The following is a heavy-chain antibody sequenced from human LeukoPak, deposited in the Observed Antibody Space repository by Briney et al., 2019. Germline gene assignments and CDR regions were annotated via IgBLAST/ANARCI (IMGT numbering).Heavy chain of an antibody. V-gene: IGHV3-74*01. CDR1: GFTFSSYW. D-gene: IGHD5-12*01. CDR2: INPDGSST. Sequence: GGSLRLSCAASGFTFSSYWMHWVRHTPGKGLVWVSRINPDGSSTIYADSVKGRFTISRDNAKNTVYLQMSSLRAEDTAVYYCAREGYDFWIDPWGQGTLVTVSS. CDR3: AREGYDFWIDP. J-gene: IGHJ5*02.